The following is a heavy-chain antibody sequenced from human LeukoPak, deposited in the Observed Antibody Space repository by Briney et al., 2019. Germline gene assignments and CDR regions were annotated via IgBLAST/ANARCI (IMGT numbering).Heavy chain of an antibody. CDR3: ARHARYSSSWHNWFDP. D-gene: IGHD6-13*01. CDR2: IYPGDSDT. CDR1: GYSFTSYW. Sequence: GESLKISCKGSGYSFTSYWIGWVHQMPGKGLEWMGIIYPGDSDTRYSPSFQGQVTISADKSISTAYLQWSSLKASDTAMYYCARHARYSSSWHNWFDPWGQGTLVTVSS. J-gene: IGHJ5*02. V-gene: IGHV5-51*07.